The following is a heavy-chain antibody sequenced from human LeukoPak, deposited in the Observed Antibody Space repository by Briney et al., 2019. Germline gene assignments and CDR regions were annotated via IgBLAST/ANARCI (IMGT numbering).Heavy chain of an antibody. J-gene: IGHJ3*02. CDR1: GYSFTSYW. V-gene: IGHV5-51*01. CDR3: GRQLALRFLQWSTSSGAFDI. Sequence: GESLKISCKGSGYSFTSYWIGWVRQMPGKGLEWMGIIYPGDSDTRYSPSFQGQVTISADKSISTAFLQCSSLKASDPDMHYCGRQLALRFLQWSTSSGAFDIWGQGTMVTVSS. CDR2: IYPGDSDT. D-gene: IGHD3-3*01.